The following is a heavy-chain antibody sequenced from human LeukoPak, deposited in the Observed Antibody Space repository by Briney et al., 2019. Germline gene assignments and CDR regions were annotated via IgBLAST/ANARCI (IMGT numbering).Heavy chain of an antibody. CDR1: GGSISSYY. CDR2: IYTSGST. Sequence: SETLSLTCTVSGGSISSYYWSWIRQPAGKGLEWIGRIYTSGSTNYNPSLKSRVTMSVDTSKNQFSLKLSSVTAADTAVYYCARGFDSSGWYPYHFDYWGQGTLVTVSS. V-gene: IGHV4-4*07. D-gene: IGHD6-19*01. J-gene: IGHJ4*02. CDR3: ARGFDSSGWYPYHFDY.